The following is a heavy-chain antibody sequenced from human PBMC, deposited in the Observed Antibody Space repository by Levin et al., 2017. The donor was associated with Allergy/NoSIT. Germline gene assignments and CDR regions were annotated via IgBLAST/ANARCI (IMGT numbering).Heavy chain of an antibody. CDR1: GFTFSSYS. V-gene: IGHV3-48*01. D-gene: IGHD6-13*01. CDR2: ISSSSSTI. CDR3: ARDTPYSSSSILYYYYYYMDV. Sequence: SCAASGFTFSSYSMNWVRQAPGKGLEWVSYISSSSSTIYYADSVKGRFTISRDNAKNSLYLQMNSLRAEDTAVYYCARDTPYSSSSILYYYYYYMDVWGKGTTVTVSS. J-gene: IGHJ6*03.